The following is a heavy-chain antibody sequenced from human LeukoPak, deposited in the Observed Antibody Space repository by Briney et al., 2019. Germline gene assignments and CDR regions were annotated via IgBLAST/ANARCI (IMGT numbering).Heavy chain of an antibody. CDR1: GFTFSNYA. CDR2: ISSDGSNK. Sequence: GRSLRLSCAASGFTFSNYAIHWVRQAPGKGLEWVAVISSDGSNKYYADSVKGRFTISRDNSKNTLYLQMNSLRSEDTAVYFCARVSRDGYYLFDYWGQGTLVTVSS. CDR3: ARVSRDGYYLFDY. V-gene: IGHV3-30-3*01. J-gene: IGHJ4*02. D-gene: IGHD5-24*01.